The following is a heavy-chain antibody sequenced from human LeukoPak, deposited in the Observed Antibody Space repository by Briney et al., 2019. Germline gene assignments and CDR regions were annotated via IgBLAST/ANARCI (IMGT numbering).Heavy chain of an antibody. CDR3: ARGSSSSSICFDY. CDR1: GGSISSYY. D-gene: IGHD6-13*01. J-gene: IGHJ4*02. CDR2: IYYSGST. Sequence: PSETLSLTCTVSGGSISSYYWSWIRQPPGKGLEWIGYIYYSGSTNYNPSLKSRVTISVDTSKNQFSLKLSSVTAADTAAYYCARGSSSSSICFDYWGQGTLVTVSS. V-gene: IGHV4-59*01.